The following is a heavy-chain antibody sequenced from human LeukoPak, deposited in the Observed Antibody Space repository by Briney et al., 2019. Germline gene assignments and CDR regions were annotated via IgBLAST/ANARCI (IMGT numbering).Heavy chain of an antibody. CDR2: IRYDGSNK. J-gene: IGHJ5*02. D-gene: IGHD3-3*01. Sequence: GGSLRLSCAASGFTFSSYGMHWGRQAPGKGLEWVAFIRYDGSNKYYADSVKGRFTISRDNSKNTLYLQMNSLRAEDTAVYYCAKGIDFWSGYYPENWFDPWGQGTLVTVSS. CDR3: AKGIDFWSGYYPENWFDP. V-gene: IGHV3-30*02. CDR1: GFTFSSYG.